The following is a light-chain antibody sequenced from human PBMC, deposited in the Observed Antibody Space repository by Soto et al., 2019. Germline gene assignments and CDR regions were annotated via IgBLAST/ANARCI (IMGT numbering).Light chain of an antibody. CDR2: NVS. CDR1: SSDIGGYNY. CDR3: SSYSGSPAVV. J-gene: IGLJ2*01. Sequence: QSALTQPASVSGSPGXSXTISCTGTSSDIGGYNYVSWYQQHPGKAPKLMIYNVSNRPSGVSNRFSGSKSGNTASLTISGLQAEDEADYYCSSYSGSPAVVFGGGTKLTVL. V-gene: IGLV2-14*01.